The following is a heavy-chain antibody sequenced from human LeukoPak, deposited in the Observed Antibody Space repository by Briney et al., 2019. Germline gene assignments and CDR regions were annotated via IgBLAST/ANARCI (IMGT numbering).Heavy chain of an antibody. CDR3: ARDPWWELLGGYFDY. V-gene: IGHV1-8*03. CDR2: MNPKSGNT. CDR1: GYTFTNYD. D-gene: IGHD1-26*01. Sequence: ASVKVSCKASGYTFTNYDINWVRQATRQGLEWMGWMNPKSGNTGYAQKFRGRVTITWDTSISAAYMELSTLRSEDTAVYYCARDPWWELLGGYFDYWGQGTLVTVSS. J-gene: IGHJ4*02.